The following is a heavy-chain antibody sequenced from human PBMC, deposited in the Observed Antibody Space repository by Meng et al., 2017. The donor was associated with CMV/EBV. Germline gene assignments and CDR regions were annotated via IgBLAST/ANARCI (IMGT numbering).Heavy chain of an antibody. CDR3: ARAPGWFGKRGMDV. Sequence: ASVKVSCKASGYTFTGYYMSWVRQAPGQGLEWMGWINPNSGGTNSAQKFQGRVTMTRDTSISTAYMELSSLRSEDTAVYYCARAPGWFGKRGMDVWGQGTTVTVSS. CDR1: GYTFTGYY. CDR2: INPNSGGT. J-gene: IGHJ6*02. V-gene: IGHV1-2*02. D-gene: IGHD3-10*01.